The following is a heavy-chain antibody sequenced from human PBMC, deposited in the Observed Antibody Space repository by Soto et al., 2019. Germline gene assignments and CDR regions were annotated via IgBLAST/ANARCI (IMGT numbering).Heavy chain of an antibody. J-gene: IGHJ4*02. CDR1: GFTFSNNG. CDR3: VKDKGAAAGFDY. Sequence: QVHLVESGGGVVQPGRSLRLSCAASGFTFSNNGMHWVRQAPGKGLEWMGVISYEGSEKYYAGSVKGRFTISRDNSNNTLYLQMDTLRAEDTAIYYCVKDKGAAAGFDYWGQGILVTVSS. D-gene: IGHD6-13*01. V-gene: IGHV3-30*18. CDR2: ISYEGSEK.